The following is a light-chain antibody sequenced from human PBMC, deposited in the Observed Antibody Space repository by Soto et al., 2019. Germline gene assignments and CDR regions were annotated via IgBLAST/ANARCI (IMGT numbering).Light chain of an antibody. CDR1: SGHSSYA. Sequence: QLVLTQSPSASASLGASVKLTCTLSSGHSSYAIAWHQQQPEKGPRYLMKLNSDGSHSKGDGIPDRFSGSRSGAERYLTISRLPPEDEAAYYCQTWGTGIPVFGGGTKLTVL. CDR3: QTWGTGIPV. V-gene: IGLV4-69*01. J-gene: IGLJ2*01. CDR2: LNSDGSH.